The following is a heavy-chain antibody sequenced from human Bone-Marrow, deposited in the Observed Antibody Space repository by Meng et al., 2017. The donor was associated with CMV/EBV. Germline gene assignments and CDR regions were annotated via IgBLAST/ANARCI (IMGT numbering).Heavy chain of an antibody. J-gene: IGHJ4*02. CDR1: GVTLRGHW. CDR3: ARGLAENLGWEMSY. Sequence: VRSGGCLLHPWGSLCLSCAASGVTLRGHWMLWVRPAPGRCLELVSRIDDTGRSTSYADSVKGRFTISRDDAKNTLYLQMNSLRVEDTAVYYCARGLAENLGWEMSYWGQGTLVTVSS. V-gene: IGHV3-74*01. CDR2: IDDTGRST. D-gene: IGHD1-26*01.